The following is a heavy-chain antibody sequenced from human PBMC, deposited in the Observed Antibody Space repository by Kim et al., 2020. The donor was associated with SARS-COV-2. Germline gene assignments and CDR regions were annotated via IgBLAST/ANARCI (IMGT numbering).Heavy chain of an antibody. CDR3: AKDKRIQLWSYPFDY. Sequence: GGSLRLSCAASGFTFSSYAMSWVRQAPGKGLEWVSAISGSGGSTYYADSVKGRFTISRDNSKNTLYLQMNSLRAEDTAVYYCAKDKRIQLWSYPFDYWGQGTLVTVSS. J-gene: IGHJ4*02. CDR2: ISGSGGST. V-gene: IGHV3-23*01. CDR1: GFTFSSYA. D-gene: IGHD5-18*01.